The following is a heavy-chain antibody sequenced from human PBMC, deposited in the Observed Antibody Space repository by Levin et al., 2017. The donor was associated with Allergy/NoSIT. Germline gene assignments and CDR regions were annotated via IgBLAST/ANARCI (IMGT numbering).Heavy chain of an antibody. V-gene: IGHV4-34*01. J-gene: IGHJ4*02. CDR3: ARGRMGLPTGWYFDY. CDR2: INHSGST. CDR1: GGSFSGYY. Sequence: PSETLSLTCAVYGGSFSGYYWSWIRQPPGKGLEWIGEINHSGSTNYNPSLKSRVTISVDTSKNQFSLKLSSVTAADTAVYYCARGRMGLPTGWYFDYWGQGTLVTVSS. D-gene: IGHD2-15*01.